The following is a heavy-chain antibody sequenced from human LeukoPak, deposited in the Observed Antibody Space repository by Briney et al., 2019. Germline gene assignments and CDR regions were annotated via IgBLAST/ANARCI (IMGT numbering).Heavy chain of an antibody. CDR2: INPNTGGT. V-gene: IGHV1-2*02. J-gene: IGHJ4*02. CDR3: ARDLDSSSWYEGGY. D-gene: IGHD6-13*01. Sequence: ASVKLSCKASGYTFTDYYMHWVRQAPGQGLEWMGLINPNTGGTNYAQKLQGRVTMTRDQSISTAYMELSRLRSDDTAVFYCARDLDSSSWYEGGYWGQGTLATVSS. CDR1: GYTFTDYY.